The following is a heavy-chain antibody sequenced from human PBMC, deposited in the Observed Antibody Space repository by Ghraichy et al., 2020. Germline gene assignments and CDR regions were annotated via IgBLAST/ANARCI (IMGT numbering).Heavy chain of an antibody. J-gene: IGHJ4*02. CDR2: ISYDGSNK. D-gene: IGHD3-9*01. CDR1: GFTFSSDG. CDR3: SKAETYYDILTGYNPFDY. V-gene: IGHV3-30*18. Sequence: GGSLRLSCAASGFTFSSDGMHWVRQAPGKGLEWVAVISYDGSNKYYADSVKGRFTISRDNSKNTLYLQMNSLRAVDTPVYYCSKAETYYDILTGYNPFDYWGQGTLVTVPS.